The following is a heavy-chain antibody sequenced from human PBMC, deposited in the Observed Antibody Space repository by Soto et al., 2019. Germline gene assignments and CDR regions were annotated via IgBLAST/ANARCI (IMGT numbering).Heavy chain of an antibody. CDR2: IYPGDSET. CDR1: GYSFTSYW. D-gene: IGHD3-10*01. Sequence: GESLKISCKGSGYSFTSYWIGWVRQMPGKGLEWMGIIYPGDSETTYSPSFQGQVTISADKSISTAYLQWSSLKASDTAMYYCARHGRPAGYYGSGSKYYYYYYGMDVWGQGTTVTVSS. V-gene: IGHV5-51*01. CDR3: ARHGRPAGYYGSGSKYYYYYYGMDV. J-gene: IGHJ6*02.